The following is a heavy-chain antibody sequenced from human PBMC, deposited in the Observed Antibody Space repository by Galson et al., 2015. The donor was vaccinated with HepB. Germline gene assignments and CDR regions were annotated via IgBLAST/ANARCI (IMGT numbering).Heavy chain of an antibody. V-gene: IGHV1-8*01. D-gene: IGHD2-2*01. CDR3: ARDSIVVVPAHLSDP. CDR1: GYTFTSYD. J-gene: IGHJ5*02. Sequence: SVKVSCKASGYTFTSYDINWVRQATGQGLEWMGWMNPFSGNTGYAQKFQGSVTMTRNTSISTAYLELSNLRSEDTAMYYCARDSIVVVPAHLSDPGAQGTLVTVSS. CDR2: MNPFSGNT.